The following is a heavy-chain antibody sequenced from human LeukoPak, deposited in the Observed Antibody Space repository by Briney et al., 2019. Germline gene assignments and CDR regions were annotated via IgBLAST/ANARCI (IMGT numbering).Heavy chain of an antibody. J-gene: IGHJ5*02. V-gene: IGHV1-3*01. Sequence: ASVKVSCKASGYTFTSYAMHWVRQAPGQRLEWMGWINAGNGNTKYSQKFQGRVTITRDTSASTVYMGLSSLRSEDTAVYYCARDRGSIVVVPAAMPSGPLRPWGQGTLVTVSS. CDR1: GYTFTSYA. D-gene: IGHD2-2*01. CDR3: ARDRGSIVVVPAAMPSGPLRP. CDR2: INAGNGNT.